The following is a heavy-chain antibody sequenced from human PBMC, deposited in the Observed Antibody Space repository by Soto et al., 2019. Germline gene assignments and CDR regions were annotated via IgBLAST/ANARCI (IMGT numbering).Heavy chain of an antibody. CDR3: ARWGCSGSNCNLNQRSFDL. Sequence: QVQLVESGGGVVQPGRSLRRSCAASGFIFNEYGMHWVRQAPGKGLEWVAVIWYDGSNKYYADSVKGRFTFSRDNSKNTMSLQMNSLRVEDTAIYYCARWGCSGSNCNLNQRSFDLWGQGTLVTVSS. CDR2: IWYDGSNK. CDR1: GFIFNEYG. V-gene: IGHV3-33*01. D-gene: IGHD2-15*01. J-gene: IGHJ4*02.